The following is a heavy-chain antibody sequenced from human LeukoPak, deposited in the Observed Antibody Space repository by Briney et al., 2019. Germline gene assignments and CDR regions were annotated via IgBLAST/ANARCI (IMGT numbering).Heavy chain of an antibody. CDR1: GFTFSSYA. D-gene: IGHD1-26*01. CDR3: AKGLGTAYYYLDY. V-gene: IGHV3-23*01. CDR2: ISGSGDST. J-gene: IGHJ4*02. Sequence: GGSLRLSCATSGFTFSSYAMVWVRQAPGKGLEWVSAISGSGDSTNYADSVKGRFTISRDSSQSAVYLQMSSLRVEDTAVYLCAKGLGTAYYYLDYWGQGALVTVSS.